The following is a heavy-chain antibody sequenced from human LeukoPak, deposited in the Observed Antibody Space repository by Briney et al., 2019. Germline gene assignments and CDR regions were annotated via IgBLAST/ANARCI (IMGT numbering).Heavy chain of an antibody. J-gene: IGHJ4*02. Sequence: PGGSLRLSCAASGFTFSSYSMNWVRQAPGKGLEWVSSISSSSSYIYYADSVKGRFTISRDNAKNSLYLQMNSLRAEDTAVYYCAGDGTYYDSSGYDGQPGYFDYWGQGTLVTVSS. D-gene: IGHD3-22*01. CDR3: AGDGTYYDSSGYDGQPGYFDY. CDR2: ISSSSSYI. V-gene: IGHV3-21*01. CDR1: GFTFSSYS.